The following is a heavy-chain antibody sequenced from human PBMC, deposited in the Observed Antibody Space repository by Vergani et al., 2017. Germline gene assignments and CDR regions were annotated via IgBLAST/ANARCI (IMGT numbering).Heavy chain of an antibody. J-gene: IGHJ5*02. CDR2: IYYSGSS. CDR3: ARHSTGEWRVKLGWIDP. Sequence: QLQLQESGPGLVKPSATLSLTCSVSGASIRTSNYYWGWIRQPPGKGLEWIASIYYSGSSYYNPSLKSRVTISVDTSTNQFSLKLSSVTAADTAVYFCARHSTGEWRVKLGWIDPCGRRILVAVAS. D-gene: IGHD6-19*01. CDR1: GASIRTSNYY. V-gene: IGHV4-39*01.